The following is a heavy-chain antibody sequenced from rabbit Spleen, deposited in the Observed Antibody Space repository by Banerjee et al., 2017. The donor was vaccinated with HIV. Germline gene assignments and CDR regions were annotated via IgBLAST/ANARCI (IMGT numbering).Heavy chain of an antibody. D-gene: IGHD1-1*01. CDR2: IYGGSSGST. V-gene: IGHV1S40*01. CDR1: GFSFSSSYY. J-gene: IGHJ4*01. Sequence: QSLEESGGDLVKPGASLTLTCTASGFSFSSSYYMCWVRQAPGKGLECIACIYGGSSGSTYSASWAKGRFTISKASSPTVTLQMTSLTAADTATYFCARDLDGVIGWNFGWWGPGTLVPVS. CDR3: ARDLDGVIGWNFGW.